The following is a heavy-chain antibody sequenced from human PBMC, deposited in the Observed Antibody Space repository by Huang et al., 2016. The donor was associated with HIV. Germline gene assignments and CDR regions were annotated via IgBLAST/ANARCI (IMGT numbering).Heavy chain of an antibody. CDR2: MNTDTGRP. V-gene: IGHV7-4-1*02. Sequence: QVQLVQSGSELKKPGASVKVSCKASGYSFTNYGVHWVRQAPGWGLEWMGLMNTDTGRPRYAQAFTGRFVFSLDTSVSTAYLQISSLKPEDSAIYYCVRVRRVTDRYCVADCNTIDTFDIWGQGTLVTVSA. CDR3: VRVRRVTDRYCVADCNTIDTFDI. J-gene: IGHJ3*02. D-gene: IGHD2-21*02. CDR1: GYSFTNYG.